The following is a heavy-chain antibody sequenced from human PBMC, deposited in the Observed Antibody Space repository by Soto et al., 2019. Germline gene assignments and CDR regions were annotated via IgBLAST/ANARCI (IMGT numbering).Heavy chain of an antibody. CDR3: ARVRCSISSCTNFDF. J-gene: IGHJ4*02. CDR2: IYYSGNT. D-gene: IGHD2-2*01. CDR1: GGSISSVGYY. Sequence: SETLSLTCAVSGGSISSVGYYWSWIRRDPGKGLEWIGYIYYSGNTYYNPSLQSRVSISADTSKNQLSMKLTSVTAADKAFFYFARVRCSISSCTNFDFWGQGTLVTVSS. V-gene: IGHV4-31*11.